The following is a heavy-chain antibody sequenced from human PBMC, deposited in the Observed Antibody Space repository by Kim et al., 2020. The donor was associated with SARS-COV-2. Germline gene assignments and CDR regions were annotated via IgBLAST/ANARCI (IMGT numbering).Heavy chain of an antibody. CDR3: ARCPHLGIVGAHSYYGMDV. J-gene: IGHJ6*02. CDR2: IYYSGST. Sequence: SETLSLTCTVSGGSISSYYWSWIRQPPGKGLEWIGYIYYSGSTNYNPSLKSRVTISVDTSKNQFSLKLSSVTAADTAVYYCARCPHLGIVGAHSYYGMDVWGQGTTVTVSS. D-gene: IGHD1-26*01. CDR1: GGSISSYY. V-gene: IGHV4-59*01.